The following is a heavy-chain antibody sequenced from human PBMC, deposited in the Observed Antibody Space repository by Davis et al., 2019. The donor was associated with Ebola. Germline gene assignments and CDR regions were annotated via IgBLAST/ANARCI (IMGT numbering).Heavy chain of an antibody. Sequence: PSETLSLTCTVSGGSISSYYWSWIRQPPGKGLEWIGYIYYSGSTNYNPSLKSRVTISVDTSKNQFSLKLSSVTAADTAVYYCARGYSSSWYRWFDPCGQGTLVTVSS. V-gene: IGHV4-59*12. CDR2: IYYSGST. J-gene: IGHJ5*02. CDR3: ARGYSSSWYRWFDP. D-gene: IGHD6-13*01. CDR1: GGSISSYY.